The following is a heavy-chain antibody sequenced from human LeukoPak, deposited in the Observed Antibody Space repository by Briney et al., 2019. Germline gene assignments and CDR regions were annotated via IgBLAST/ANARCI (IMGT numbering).Heavy chain of an antibody. CDR2: ISGSGGST. Sequence: GGSLGLSCAASGFTFSSYGMSWVRQAPGKGLEWVSAISGSGGSTYYADSVKGRFTISRDNSKNTLYLQMNSLRAEDTAVYYCAKEGGYGELSSYFDYWGQGTLVTVSS. D-gene: IGHD3-16*02. CDR3: AKEGGYGELSSYFDY. V-gene: IGHV3-23*01. J-gene: IGHJ4*02. CDR1: GFTFSSYG.